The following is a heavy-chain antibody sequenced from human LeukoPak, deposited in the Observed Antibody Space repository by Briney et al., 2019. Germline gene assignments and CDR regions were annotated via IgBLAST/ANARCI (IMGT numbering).Heavy chain of an antibody. J-gene: IGHJ4*02. CDR3: ARGWVL. D-gene: IGHD3-16*01. CDR1: GGSFSGYY. V-gene: IGHV4-34*01. Sequence: SETLSLTCAVYGGSFSGYYWSWIRQPPGKGLEWIGEINHSGSTNYNPSLKSRVTISVDTSKNQFSLKLSSVTAADTAVYYCARGWVLWGQGTLVTVSS. CDR2: INHSGST.